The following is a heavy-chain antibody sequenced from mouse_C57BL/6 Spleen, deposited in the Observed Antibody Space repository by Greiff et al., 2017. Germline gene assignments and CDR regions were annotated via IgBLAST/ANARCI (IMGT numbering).Heavy chain of an antibody. Sequence: VQLQQSGPELVKPGASVKLSCKASGYTFTSYGMHWVKQTPGQGLEWIGNINPSNGGTTYNEKFKSKATLTVDKSSSTAYMQLSSLTSEDSAVYYCAKGSGSPSWFAYWGQGTLVTVSA. D-gene: IGHD3-2*02. V-gene: IGHV1-53*01. CDR1: GYTFTSYG. J-gene: IGHJ3*01. CDR3: AKGSGSPSWFAY. CDR2: INPSNGGT.